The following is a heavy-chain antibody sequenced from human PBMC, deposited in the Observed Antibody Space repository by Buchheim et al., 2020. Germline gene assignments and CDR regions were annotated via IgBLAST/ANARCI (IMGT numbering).Heavy chain of an antibody. CDR1: GGSISSSSYY. CDR3: ARDGGYYYGSGSYNNWFDP. J-gene: IGHJ5*02. V-gene: IGHV4-39*07. Sequence: QLQLQESGPGLVKPSETLSLTCTVSGGSISSSSYYWGWIRQPPGKGLEWIGSIYYSGSTYYNPSLKSRVTISVDTSKNQLSLKLGSVTAADTAVYYCARDGGYYYGSGSYNNWFDPGGQGTL. D-gene: IGHD3-10*01. CDR2: IYYSGST.